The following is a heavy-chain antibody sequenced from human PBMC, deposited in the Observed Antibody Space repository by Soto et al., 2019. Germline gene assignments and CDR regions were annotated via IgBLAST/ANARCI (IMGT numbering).Heavy chain of an antibody. J-gene: IGHJ6*02. CDR1: GGSISSGDYY. CDR2: IDHSGST. V-gene: IGHV4-30-4*01. Sequence: QVQLQESGPGLVKPSQTLSLTCTVSGGSISSGDYYWSWIRQSPGKGLEWIGWIDHSGSTYYNPSLKSRVSISIDTSKNQFSLKLSSVTAADTAVYYCARRAGDYGPYGMDVWGQGTTVIVSS. CDR3: ARRAGDYGPYGMDV. D-gene: IGHD3-9*01.